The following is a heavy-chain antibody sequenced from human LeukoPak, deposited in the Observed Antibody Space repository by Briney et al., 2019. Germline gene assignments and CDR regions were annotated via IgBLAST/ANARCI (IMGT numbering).Heavy chain of an antibody. CDR1: GFTFSIYA. CDR2: ISGSGGST. Sequence: GGSLRLSCAASGFTFSIYAMGWVRQAPGKGLEWVSGISGSGGSTFYADSVKGRFTISRDNSKNTLYLQMNSLRAGDMAIYYCVKGDYCSGGSCSYYYYYYMDVWGKGTTVTVSS. D-gene: IGHD2-15*01. V-gene: IGHV3-23*01. CDR3: VKGDYCSGGSCSYYYYYYMDV. J-gene: IGHJ6*03.